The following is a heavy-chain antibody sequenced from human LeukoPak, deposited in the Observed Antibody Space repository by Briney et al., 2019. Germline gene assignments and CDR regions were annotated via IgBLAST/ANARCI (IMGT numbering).Heavy chain of an antibody. Sequence: ASVKVSCKASGYTFSSYDINWVRQATGQGLEWMGWMNPNSGNRGYAQKFQGRVTITRNTSISTAYMELSSLRSEDTAVYYCARVGATYRDYYYYMDVWGKGTTVTVSS. CDR3: ARVGATYRDYYYYMDV. J-gene: IGHJ6*03. V-gene: IGHV1-8*03. CDR2: MNPNSGNR. D-gene: IGHD1-26*01. CDR1: GYTFSSYD.